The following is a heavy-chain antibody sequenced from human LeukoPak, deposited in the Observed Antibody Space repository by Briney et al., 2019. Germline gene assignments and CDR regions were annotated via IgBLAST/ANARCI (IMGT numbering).Heavy chain of an antibody. CDR2: INHSGST. V-gene: IGHV4-34*01. J-gene: IGHJ4*02. CDR3: AKYYYDSSGYYYGYFDY. Sequence: SETLSLTCAVYGGSFSGYYWSWIRQPPGKGLEWIGEINHSGSTNYNPSLRSRVTISVDTSKNQFSLKLSSVTAADTAVYYCAKYYYDSSGYYYGYFDYWGQGTLVTVSS. D-gene: IGHD3-22*01. CDR1: GGSFSGYY.